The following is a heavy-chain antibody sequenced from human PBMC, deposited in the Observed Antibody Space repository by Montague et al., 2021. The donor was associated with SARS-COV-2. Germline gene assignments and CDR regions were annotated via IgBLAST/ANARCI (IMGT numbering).Heavy chain of an antibody. CDR1: GYTLSQTT. D-gene: IGHD3-3*01. V-gene: IGHV1-24*01. CDR3: TTYSISGVVIYAFAF. Sequence: SVKVSCKVSGYTLSQTTMHWVRQAPGKGLEWVGSFDPEDGETVYTQTLQGRVAMTADSSAETAYMELTNLTSDDTAVYYCTTYSISGVVIYAFAFWGQGTMVTVSS. J-gene: IGHJ3*01. CDR2: FDPEDGET.